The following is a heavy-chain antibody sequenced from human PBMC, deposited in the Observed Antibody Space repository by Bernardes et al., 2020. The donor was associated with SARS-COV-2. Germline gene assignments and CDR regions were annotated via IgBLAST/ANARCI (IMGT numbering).Heavy chain of an antibody. Sequence: ASVKVSCETSGYTFSDYNINWIRQAPGRGLDWLGWMNPKTGNTGYAKNFLGRVTLTRDTSTNTAYMRLTSLTSDDTALYFCARQGYTHGSPTWFDPWGQGTLVTVSS. J-gene: IGHJ5*02. D-gene: IGHD2-8*01. V-gene: IGHV1-8*02. CDR2: MNPKTGNT. CDR1: GYTFSDYN. CDR3: ARQGYTHGSPTWFDP.